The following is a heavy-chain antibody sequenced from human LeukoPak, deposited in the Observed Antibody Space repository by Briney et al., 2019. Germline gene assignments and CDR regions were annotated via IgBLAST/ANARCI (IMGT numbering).Heavy chain of an antibody. V-gene: IGHV4-59*12. Sequence: PSETLSLTCTVSGGSISSYYWSWVRQPPGKGLEGIGYIYYNGNTNYNPSLRSGGTISRDKSKNKRSLKLSSLSAEDTALYYCARERLGGSYYRPVEYWGQGTLVTVSS. D-gene: IGHD1-26*01. CDR1: GGSISSYY. CDR3: ARERLGGSYYRPVEY. CDR2: IYYNGNT. J-gene: IGHJ4*02.